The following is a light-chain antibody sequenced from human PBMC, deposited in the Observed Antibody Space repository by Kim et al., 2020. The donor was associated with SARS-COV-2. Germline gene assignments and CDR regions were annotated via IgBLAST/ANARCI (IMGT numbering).Light chain of an antibody. CDR2: AKT. CDR1: SLRSYD. Sequence: LGQTVRITCPGDSLRSYDASWYQQKPGQAPLLVIYAKTNRPSGIPDRFSGSSSGNTASLTITGAQAEDEADYYCFSRDTDGPHNYVFGTGTKVTVL. V-gene: IGLV3-19*01. J-gene: IGLJ1*01. CDR3: FSRDTDGPHNYV.